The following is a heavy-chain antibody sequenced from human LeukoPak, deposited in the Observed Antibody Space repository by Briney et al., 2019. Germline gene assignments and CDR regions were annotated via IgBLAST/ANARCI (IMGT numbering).Heavy chain of an antibody. V-gene: IGHV3-13*04. CDR2: IGTAGDT. Sequence: PGGSLRLSCAASGFTFSSYDMHWVRQATGKGLEWVSAIGTAGDTYYPGSVKGRFTISRENAKNSLYLQMNSLRAGDTAVYYCARGPPRGDGDYFDYWGQGTLVTVSS. J-gene: IGHJ4*02. CDR1: GFTFSSYD. CDR3: ARGPPRGDGDYFDY. D-gene: IGHD2-21*01.